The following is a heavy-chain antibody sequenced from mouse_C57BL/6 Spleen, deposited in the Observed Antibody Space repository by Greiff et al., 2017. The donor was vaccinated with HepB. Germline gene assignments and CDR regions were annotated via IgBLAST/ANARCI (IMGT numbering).Heavy chain of an antibody. J-gene: IGHJ1*03. Sequence: EVMLVESGGGLVKPGGSLKLSCAASGFTFSDYGMHWVRQAPEKGLEWVAYISSGSSTIYYADTVKGRFTISRDNAKNTLFLKMTSLRSEDTAMYYCARTSGLYWYFDVWGTGTTVTVSS. CDR3: ARTSGLYWYFDV. CDR2: ISSGSSTI. D-gene: IGHD3-1*01. CDR1: GFTFSDYG. V-gene: IGHV5-17*01.